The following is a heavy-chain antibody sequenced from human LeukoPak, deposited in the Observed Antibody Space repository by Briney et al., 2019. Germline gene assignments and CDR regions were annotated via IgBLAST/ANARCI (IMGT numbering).Heavy chain of an antibody. CDR1: GFTFTDHY. V-gene: IGHV1-2*02. Sequence: GASVKVSCKASGFTFTDHYMRWVRQAPGQGLEWMGWINGKRGDTNYAQNFQDRVTMTRDTSTSTVYMELSRLTVDDTAVYYCARDHDWGVDYWGQGTLVTVSS. CDR3: ARDHDWGVDY. J-gene: IGHJ4*02. CDR2: INGKRGDT. D-gene: IGHD7-27*01.